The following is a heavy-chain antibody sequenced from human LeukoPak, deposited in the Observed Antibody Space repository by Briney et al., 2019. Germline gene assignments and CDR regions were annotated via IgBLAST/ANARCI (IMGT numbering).Heavy chain of an antibody. CDR2: IWYDGSNK. D-gene: IGHD2-21*02. Sequence: GSSLRLSCAASGFTFSTYGMHWVRQAPGKGLEWVALIWYDGSNKFYADSVKGRFTISRDNSKNTLYLQMNSLRAEDTAVYYCAKERSKRVSRAHLHTVVTAPIDYWGQGTLVTVSS. CDR1: GFTFSTYG. J-gene: IGHJ4*02. CDR3: AKERSKRVSRAHLHTVVTAPIDY. V-gene: IGHV3-33*06.